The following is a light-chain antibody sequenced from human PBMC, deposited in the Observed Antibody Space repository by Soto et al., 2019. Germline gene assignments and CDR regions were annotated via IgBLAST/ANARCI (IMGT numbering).Light chain of an antibody. CDR2: GAS. CDR1: QSITGSY. J-gene: IGKJ4*01. Sequence: ENVLTQSPGTLSLSPGERATVSCRASQSITGSYLAWYQQTPGQAPRLLIYGASSRATGVPDRFSGSGSGTDFTLTISRLEPEDFAVYYCQQYAGSLITFGGGTKVDIK. V-gene: IGKV3-20*01. CDR3: QQYAGSLIT.